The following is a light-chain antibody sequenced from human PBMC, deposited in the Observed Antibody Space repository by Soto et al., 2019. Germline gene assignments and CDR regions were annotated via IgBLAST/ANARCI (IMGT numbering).Light chain of an antibody. V-gene: IGKV3-20*01. J-gene: IGKJ4*01. CDR2: DAS. CDR3: QQFSSYPLT. CDR1: QTVRNNY. Sequence: ELVLTQSPGTLSFFPGERATLSCRASQTVRNNYLAWYQQKPGQDPRLLIYDASSRATGIPDRFSGGGSGTDFNLTISRLETEEFAVYYCQQFSSYPLTFGGGTKLDIK.